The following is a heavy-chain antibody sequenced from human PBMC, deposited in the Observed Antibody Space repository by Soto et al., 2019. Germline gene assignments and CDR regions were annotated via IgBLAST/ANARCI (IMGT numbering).Heavy chain of an antibody. CDR3: ATSYGNAWYTY. Sequence: SETLSLTCAVYGGSFSGYYWSWIRQPPGKGLEWIGEINHSGSTNYNPSLKSRVTISVDTSKNQFSLKLSSVTAADTAVYYCATSYGNAWYTYGGQGPQVTVSS. J-gene: IGHJ4*02. D-gene: IGHD5-18*01. V-gene: IGHV4-34*01. CDR1: GGSFSGYY. CDR2: INHSGST.